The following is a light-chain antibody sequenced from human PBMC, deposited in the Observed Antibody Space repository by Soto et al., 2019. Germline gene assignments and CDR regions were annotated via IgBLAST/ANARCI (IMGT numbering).Light chain of an antibody. CDR3: QQYKRYSRT. V-gene: IGKV1-5*01. CDR2: DAS. Sequence: DIQMTQSPSTLSASVGDRVTITCRASQSISSWVAWYQQKPGKAPKLLIYDASSLESGVPSRFSGSGSGTEFTLTISSLQPDDFATYYCQQYKRYSRTFGQGTKVEIK. CDR1: QSISSW. J-gene: IGKJ1*01.